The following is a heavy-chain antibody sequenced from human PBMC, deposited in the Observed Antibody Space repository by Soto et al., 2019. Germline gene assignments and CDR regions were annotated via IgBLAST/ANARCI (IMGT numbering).Heavy chain of an antibody. V-gene: IGHV3-7*03. CDR1: GFMFGSYW. J-gene: IGHJ4*02. CDR2: IKRDGSEK. D-gene: IGHD4-17*01. CDR3: ARVRATDYEIDY. Sequence: EVQLVESGGGLVQPGGSLRLSCTASGFMFGSYWMTWVRHVPGKGLQWVANIKRDGSEKYYVDFVKGRLTISRDNADNSVFLDMNNLRVDDTATYYCARVRATDYEIDYWGQGALVTVSS.